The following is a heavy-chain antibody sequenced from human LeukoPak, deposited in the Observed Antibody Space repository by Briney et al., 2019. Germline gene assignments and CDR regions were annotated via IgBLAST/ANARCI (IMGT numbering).Heavy chain of an antibody. J-gene: IGHJ6*02. CDR3: IRIRTREHQYGMDV. Sequence: GGSLRLSCGASGFPFSNYDMHWVRQAPGKGLDRVSAIDTVGNTYYSGSVKGRFTISRENAQNSLFLQMNSLRDGDTALDYCIRIRTREHQYGMDVWGQGTTVTVSS. CDR1: GFPFSNYD. CDR2: IDTVGNT. V-gene: IGHV3-13*01. D-gene: IGHD1-26*01.